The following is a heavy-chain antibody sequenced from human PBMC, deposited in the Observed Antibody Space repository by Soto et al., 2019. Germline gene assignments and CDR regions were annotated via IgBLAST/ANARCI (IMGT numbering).Heavy chain of an antibody. CDR2: IKEDGSEE. J-gene: IGHJ4*02. CDR1: GFTFNTYW. CDR3: VRSFSFDWLLFTLDY. V-gene: IGHV3-7*01. D-gene: IGHD3-9*01. Sequence: QLVDSGGGLVQPGGSLRLSCATSGFTFNTYWMTWVRQAPGKGLEWVANIKEDGSEENYVDSVKGRFTISRDNGKNALFLQMNPLSREDSAVYYCVRSFSFDWLLFTLDYWGQGTLVSVSS.